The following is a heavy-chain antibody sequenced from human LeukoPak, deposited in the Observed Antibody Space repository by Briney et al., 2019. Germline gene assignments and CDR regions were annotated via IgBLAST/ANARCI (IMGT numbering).Heavy chain of an antibody. D-gene: IGHD3-10*01. V-gene: IGHV3-23*01. Sequence: GGSLRLSCAVSASTFSNDAMRWVRQAPGKGLEWVSAMGIRGVSAYYADSVKGRSSISRDNSKNTVYLQMNSLRAEDTAVYFCAKGIGRMGSSGNLDFRRSVGWDAFDVWGQGTLVTVSS. CDR2: MGIRGVSA. J-gene: IGHJ3*01. CDR3: AKGIGRMGSSGNLDFRRSVGWDAFDV. CDR1: ASTFSNDA.